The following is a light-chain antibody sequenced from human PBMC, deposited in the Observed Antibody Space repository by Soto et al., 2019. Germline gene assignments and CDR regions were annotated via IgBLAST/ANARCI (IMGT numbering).Light chain of an antibody. CDR3: QQYSNYWT. CDR2: RAS. J-gene: IGKJ1*01. Sequence: DIQMTQSPPTLSASVGDRVTISCRASQGISDCLAWYQQKTGKDPTLLLYRASNLENGGPSRISGGGSGAEISLIISNLQPGYFATYCCQQYSNYWTFGQGTKVEIK. V-gene: IGKV1-5*03. CDR1: QGISDC.